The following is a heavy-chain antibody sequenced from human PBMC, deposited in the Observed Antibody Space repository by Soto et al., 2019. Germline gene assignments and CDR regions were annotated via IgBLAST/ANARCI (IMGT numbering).Heavy chain of an antibody. CDR2: INAGNGDT. V-gene: IGHV1-3*01. D-gene: IGHD2-2*01. CDR1: GYTFTNYA. CDR3: ARDGIVVVPSAMRIWFDP. Sequence: ASVKVSCKASGYTFTNYAMHWVRQAPGQRLEWMGWINAGNGDTKYSQRFQGRLTITRDTSATTAYMELSSLRSEDTAVYYCARDGIVVVPSAMRIWFDPRGQGTIGTVSS. J-gene: IGHJ5*02.